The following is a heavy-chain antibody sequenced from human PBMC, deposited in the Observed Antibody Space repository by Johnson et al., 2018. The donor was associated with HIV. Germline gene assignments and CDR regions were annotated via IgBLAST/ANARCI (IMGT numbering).Heavy chain of an antibody. CDR1: GFTFSSYA. D-gene: IGHD2-8*02. J-gene: IGHJ3*02. Sequence: VQLVESGGGVVQPGRSLRLSCAASGFTFSSYAMSWVRQAPGKGLAWVSAIRDSGGRTYYADSVKGRYTISRDNSKITLYLQMHRLRADDTAVYYCARTQVVYAHFDIWGQGTMVTVSS. CDR2: IRDSGGRT. CDR3: ARTQVVYAHFDI. V-gene: IGHV3-23*04.